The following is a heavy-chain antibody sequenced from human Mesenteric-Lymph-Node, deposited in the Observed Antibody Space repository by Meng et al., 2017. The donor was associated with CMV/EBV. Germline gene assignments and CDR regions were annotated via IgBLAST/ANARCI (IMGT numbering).Heavy chain of an antibody. CDR2: INHSGST. V-gene: IGHV4-34*01. D-gene: IGHD3-9*01. J-gene: IGHJ4*02. CDR3: ARGSSYDILTGYFDY. CDR1: GGSFSCYY. Sequence: QVQLPRWAAGLFRPSETLSVTRAVYGGSFSCYYWNWIRQSPEKGLEWIGEINHSGSTTYNPSFTSRIIISVDTSTNQISLNMSSVTAADTAVYYCARGSSYDILTGYFDYWGQGALVTVSS.